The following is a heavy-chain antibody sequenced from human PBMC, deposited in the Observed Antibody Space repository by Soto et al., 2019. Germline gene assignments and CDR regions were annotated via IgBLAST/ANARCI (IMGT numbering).Heavy chain of an antibody. CDR2: IYYSGST. Sequence: SETLSLTCTVPGGSISSYYWSWIRQPPGKGLEWIGYIYYSGSTNYNPSLKSRVTISVDTSKNQFSLKLSSVTAADTAVYYCARGGDYYNWFDPWGQGTLVTAPQ. CDR3: ARGGDYYNWFDP. CDR1: GGSISSYY. J-gene: IGHJ5*02. D-gene: IGHD3-10*01. V-gene: IGHV4-59*01.